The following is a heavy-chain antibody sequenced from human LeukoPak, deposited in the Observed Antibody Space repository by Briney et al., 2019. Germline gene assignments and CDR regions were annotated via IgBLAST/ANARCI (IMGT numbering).Heavy chain of an antibody. D-gene: IGHD3-10*01. CDR3: AREGYYGSGSSQYYYYGMDV. CDR2: ISSSVSAI. V-gene: IGHV3-48*03. J-gene: IGHJ6*04. Sequence: PGRSLRLSCAASGFTPTIYAMSWVRHAPGKGLGWVSYISSSVSAIYYADSVKGRFTISRDNAKNSLYLQMNSLRGEDTAVYYCAREGYYGSGSSQYYYYGMDVWGKRNTVTVSP. CDR1: GFTPTIYA.